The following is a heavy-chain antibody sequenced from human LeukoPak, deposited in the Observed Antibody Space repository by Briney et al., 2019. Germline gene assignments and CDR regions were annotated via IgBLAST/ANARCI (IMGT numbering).Heavy chain of an antibody. CDR2: ISSSGSTI. D-gene: IGHD3-16*01. Sequence: GGSLRLSCAASGFTFSDYYMSWIRQAPGKGLGWVSYISSSGSTIYYADSVKGRFTISTDNAKNSLYLQMNSLRAEDTAVYYCARWEGNCAFDYWGQGTLVTVSS. CDR1: GFTFSDYY. CDR3: ARWEGNCAFDY. J-gene: IGHJ4*02. V-gene: IGHV3-11*04.